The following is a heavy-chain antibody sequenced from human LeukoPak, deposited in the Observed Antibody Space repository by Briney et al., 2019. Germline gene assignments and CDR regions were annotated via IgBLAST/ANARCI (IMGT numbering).Heavy chain of an antibody. CDR2: ISGSGGST. D-gene: IGHD3-16*02. CDR1: GFTFSSYA. J-gene: IGHJ4*02. V-gene: IGHV3-23*01. CDR3: ARGRRELSLKGKRDYFDY. Sequence: GGSLRLSCAASGFTFSSYAMSWVRQAPGKGLEWVSAISGSGGSTYYADSVKGRFTISRDNAKNSLYLQMNSLRAEDTAVYYCARGRRELSLKGKRDYFDYWGQGTLVTVSS.